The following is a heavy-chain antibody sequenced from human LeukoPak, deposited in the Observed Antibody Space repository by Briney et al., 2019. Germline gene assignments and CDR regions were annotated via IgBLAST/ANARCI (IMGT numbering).Heavy chain of an antibody. J-gene: IGHJ4*02. CDR2: ISYDGSNK. V-gene: IGHV3-30*04. D-gene: IGHD5-24*01. Sequence: GGSLRLSCAASGFTFSSYAMHWVRQAPGKGLEWVAVISYDGSNKYYADSVKGRFTISRDNAKNSLYLQMNSLRAEDTALYYCAKPQSGDGYNRSPPTTFDYWGQGTLVTISS. CDR1: GFTFSSYA. CDR3: AKPQSGDGYNRSPPTTFDY.